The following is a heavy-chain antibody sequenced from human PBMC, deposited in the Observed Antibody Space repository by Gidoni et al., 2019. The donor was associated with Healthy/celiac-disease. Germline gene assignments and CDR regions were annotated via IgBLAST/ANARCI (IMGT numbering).Heavy chain of an antibody. CDR3: ARGPRRNYGDYDYGRDAFDI. J-gene: IGHJ3*02. V-gene: IGHV4-30-2*01. D-gene: IGHD4-17*01. CDR2: IYHSGST. CDR1: GGSISSGGYS. Sequence: QLQLQESGSGLVKPSQTLSLTCAVSGGSISSGGYSWSWIRQPPGKDLEWIGYIYHSGSTYYNPSLKSRVTISVDRSKNQFSLKLSSVTAADTAVYYCARGPRRNYGDYDYGRDAFDIWGQGTMVTVSS.